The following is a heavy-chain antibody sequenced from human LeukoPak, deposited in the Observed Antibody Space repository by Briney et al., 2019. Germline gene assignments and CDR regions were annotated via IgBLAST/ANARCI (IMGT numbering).Heavy chain of an antibody. V-gene: IGHV4-39*07. CDR1: GGSISSSSYY. D-gene: IGHD6-13*01. CDR2: IYYSGNT. CDR3: ARAVTSSSSWYKWVNWFDP. Sequence: SETLSLTCTVSGGSISSSSYYWGWIRQPPGKGLEWIGSIYYSGNTYYNPSLKSRVTISVDTSKNQFSLKLSSVTAADTAVYYCARAVTSSSSWYKWVNWFDPWGQGTLVTVSS. J-gene: IGHJ5*02.